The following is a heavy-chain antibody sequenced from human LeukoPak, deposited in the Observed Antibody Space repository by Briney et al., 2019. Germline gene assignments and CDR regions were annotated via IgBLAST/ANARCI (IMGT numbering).Heavy chain of an antibody. CDR1: GYTFTGYY. Sequence: ASVKDSCKASGYTFTGYYMHWVRQAPGQGLEWMGRINPNSGGTNYAQKFQGRVTMTRDTSTSTVYMELSSLRSEDTAVYYCARGFWSGYDGYFFDYWGQGTLVTVSS. V-gene: IGHV1-2*06. CDR2: INPNSGGT. J-gene: IGHJ4*02. CDR3: ARGFWSGYDGYFFDY. D-gene: IGHD3-3*01.